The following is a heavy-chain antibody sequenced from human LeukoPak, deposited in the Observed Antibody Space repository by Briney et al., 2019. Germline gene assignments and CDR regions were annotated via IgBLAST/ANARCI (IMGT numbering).Heavy chain of an antibody. CDR2: ISGSGGST. J-gene: IGHJ4*02. CDR1: GFTFSSYA. CDR3: AKVKSEDSSGYDRYFDY. V-gene: IGHV3-23*01. D-gene: IGHD3-22*01. Sequence: GGSLRLSCAASGFTFSSYAMSWVRQAPGKGLEWVSAISGSGGSTYYADSVRGRFTISRDNSKNTLYLQMNSLRAEDTAVYYCAKVKSEDSSGYDRYFDYWGQGTLVTVSS.